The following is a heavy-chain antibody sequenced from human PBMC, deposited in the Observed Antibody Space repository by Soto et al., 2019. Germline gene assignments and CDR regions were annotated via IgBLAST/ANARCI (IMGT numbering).Heavy chain of an antibody. Sequence: ASVKVSCKVSGYTLTELSMHWVRQAPGKGLEWMGGFDPEDGETIYAQKFQGRVTMTEDTSTDTAYMELSSLRSEDTAVYYCATDGRDAEAGTNWFDPWGQGTLVTVSS. J-gene: IGHJ5*02. D-gene: IGHD6-13*01. CDR1: GYTLTELS. CDR2: FDPEDGET. CDR3: ATDGRDAEAGTNWFDP. V-gene: IGHV1-24*01.